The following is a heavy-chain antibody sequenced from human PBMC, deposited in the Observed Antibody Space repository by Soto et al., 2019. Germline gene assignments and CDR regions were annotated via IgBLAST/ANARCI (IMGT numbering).Heavy chain of an antibody. CDR2: IYYSGST. V-gene: IGHV4-30-4*01. Sequence: QVQLQESGPGLVKPSQTLSLTCTVSGGSISSGDYYWSWIRQPPGKGLEWIGYIYYSGSTYYNPSLKSRVTISVDTSKNQFSLKLSSVTAADTAVYYCARGLDSSGYYGGGPGAFDIWGQGTMVTVSS. D-gene: IGHD3-22*01. CDR1: GGSISSGDYY. CDR3: ARGLDSSGYYGGGPGAFDI. J-gene: IGHJ3*02.